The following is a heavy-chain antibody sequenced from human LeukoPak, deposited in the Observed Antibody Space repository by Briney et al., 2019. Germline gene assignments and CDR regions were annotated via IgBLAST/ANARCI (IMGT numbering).Heavy chain of an antibody. D-gene: IGHD1-26*01. CDR3: AIRTGTYPYYFDY. CDR1: GYTFTSFG. J-gene: IGHJ4*02. CDR2: ISAYNGNT. Sequence: ASVKVSCKASGYTFTSFGLSWLRQAPGQGLEWMGWISAYNGNTNYAQKLQGRVTMTTDTSTRTAYMDLRSLRSDDTAAYYCAIRTGTYPYYFDYWGQGTLITVSS. V-gene: IGHV1-18*01.